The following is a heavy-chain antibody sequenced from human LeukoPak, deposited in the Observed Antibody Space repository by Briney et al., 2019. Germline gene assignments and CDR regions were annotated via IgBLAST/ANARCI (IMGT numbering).Heavy chain of an antibody. CDR2: INPNSGGT. Sequence: GASVKVSCKASGYTFTGYYMHWVRQAPGQGLEWMGCINPNSGGTNYAQKFQGRVTMTRDTSISTAYMELSRLRSDDTAVYYRARDYGDYALDCWGQGTLVTVSS. J-gene: IGHJ4*02. V-gene: IGHV1-2*02. CDR1: GYTFTGYY. CDR3: ARDYGDYALDC. D-gene: IGHD4-17*01.